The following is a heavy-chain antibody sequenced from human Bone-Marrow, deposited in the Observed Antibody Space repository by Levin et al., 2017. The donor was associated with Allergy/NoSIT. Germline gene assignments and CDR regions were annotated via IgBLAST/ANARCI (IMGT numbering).Heavy chain of an antibody. D-gene: IGHD5-24*01. Sequence: GGSLRLSCAASGFTFSSYGMHWVRQAPGKGLEWVAVIWYDGSNKYYADSVKGRFTISRDNSKNTLYLQMNSLRAEDTAVYYCARVARWLQDPTDDWGQGTLVTVSS. J-gene: IGHJ4*02. V-gene: IGHV3-33*01. CDR3: ARVARWLQDPTDD. CDR1: GFTFSSYG. CDR2: IWYDGSNK.